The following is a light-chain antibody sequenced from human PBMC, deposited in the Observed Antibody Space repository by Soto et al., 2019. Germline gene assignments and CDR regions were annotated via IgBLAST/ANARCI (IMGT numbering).Light chain of an antibody. Sequence: EIVMTQSPATLSLSPGERATLSCRASQSVSSNLAWYHQNPGQAPRLLIYGASTRATGIPARFSGSGSGTEFTLIISSLQSEDFAVYYCHQYNNWPRTFGQGTKVEIK. CDR2: GAS. CDR1: QSVSSN. CDR3: HQYNNWPRT. J-gene: IGKJ1*01. V-gene: IGKV3-15*01.